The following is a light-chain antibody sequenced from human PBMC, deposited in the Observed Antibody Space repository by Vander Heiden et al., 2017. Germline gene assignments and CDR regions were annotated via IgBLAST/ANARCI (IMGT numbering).Light chain of an antibody. V-gene: IGKV1-8*01. CDR3: QQYYSYPST. J-gene: IGKJ3*01. CDR2: AAS. CDR1: QGISSY. Sequence: AIRITQSPSSLSASTGDRVTITCRASQGISSYLAWYQQKPGKAPKLLIYAASTLQSGVPSRFSGSGSGTDFTLTISCLQSEDFATYYCQQYYSYPSTFGPGAKVDIQ.